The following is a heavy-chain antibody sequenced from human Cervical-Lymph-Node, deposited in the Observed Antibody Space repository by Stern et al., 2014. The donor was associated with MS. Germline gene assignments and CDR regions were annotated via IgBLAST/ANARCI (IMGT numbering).Heavy chain of an antibody. CDR3: ARDFSISSPFDY. CDR2: ISYDGSEKYCK. V-gene: IGHV3-30*04. J-gene: IGHJ4*02. CDR1: GFTFIHYA. Sequence: VQLVESGGGLVQPGRSLRLSCAASGFTFIHYAMHWVRQAPGKGLEWVAYISYDGSEKYCKYYADSVTGRFTISRDSSKNTVYLQMNSLRADDTAVYYCARDFSISSPFDYWGQGTLVTVSS. D-gene: IGHD6-6*01.